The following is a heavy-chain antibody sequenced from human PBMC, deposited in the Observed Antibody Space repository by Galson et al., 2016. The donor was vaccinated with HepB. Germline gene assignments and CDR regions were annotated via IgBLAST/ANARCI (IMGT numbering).Heavy chain of an antibody. D-gene: IGHD3-22*01. V-gene: IGHV1-18*01. CDR2: ISGSSGKT. CDR3: ARDPARYLLLRKIDN. Sequence: SVKVSCKASGYTFTTYGISWMRQAPGQGPEWLGWISGSSGKTTYAQKFQGRVTLTTDPSTSTTYMELRGLKSNDTAMYYCARDPARYLLLRKIDNWGQGTPVTVST. J-gene: IGHJ4*02. CDR1: GYTFTTYG.